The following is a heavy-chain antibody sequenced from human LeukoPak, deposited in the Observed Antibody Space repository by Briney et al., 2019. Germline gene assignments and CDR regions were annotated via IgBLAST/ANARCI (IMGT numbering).Heavy chain of an antibody. CDR3: ARARSPRDGYKGVPGDIDY. D-gene: IGHD5-24*01. J-gene: IGHJ4*02. CDR1: GFTFSSYG. CDR2: IQNDGSNE. Sequence: GGSLGLSCAASGFTFSSYGMHWVRQAPGKGLEWVAYIQNDGSNEQYADSVKGRFSISRDSSKNILYLQMNSLRAEDTAVYYCARARSPRDGYKGVPGDIDYWGQGTLVTVSS. V-gene: IGHV3-30*02.